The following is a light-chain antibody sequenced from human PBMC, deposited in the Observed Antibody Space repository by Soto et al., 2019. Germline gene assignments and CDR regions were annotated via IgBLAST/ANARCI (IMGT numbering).Light chain of an antibody. CDR1: SSDVGGYNY. CDR3: SSYTSSSTLV. V-gene: IGLV2-14*01. Sequence: QSVLTQPASVSGSPGQSITISCTGTSSDVGGYNYVSWYQQHPGKAPKLMIYDVSHRPSGVSNRFSGSKSGNTASLTISGLQAEDEVDYYCSSYTSSSTLVFGTGTKVTVL. J-gene: IGLJ1*01. CDR2: DVS.